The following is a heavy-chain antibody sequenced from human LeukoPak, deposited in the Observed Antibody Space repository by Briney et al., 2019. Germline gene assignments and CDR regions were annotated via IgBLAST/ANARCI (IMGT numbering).Heavy chain of an antibody. CDR2: ISYDGSNK. D-gene: IGHD3-22*01. CDR3: ARDYYDSSGYYFFDY. V-gene: IGHV3-30*04. J-gene: IGHJ4*02. CDR1: GFTFSSYA. Sequence: PGGSLRLSCAASGFTFSSYAMHWVRQAPGKGLEWVAVISYDGSNKYYADSVKGRFTISRDNSKNTLYLQMNSLRAEDTAVYYCARDYYDSSGYYFFDYWGQGTLVTLSS.